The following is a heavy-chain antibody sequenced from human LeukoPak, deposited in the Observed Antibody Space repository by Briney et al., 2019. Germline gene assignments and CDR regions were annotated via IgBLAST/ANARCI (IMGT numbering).Heavy chain of an antibody. V-gene: IGHV3-23*01. D-gene: IGHD3-10*01. Sequence: GGSLRLSCAASGFTFSDYILDWVRQAPGKGLEWVSAISGSGGSTYYADSVKGRFTISRDNSKNTLYLQMNSLRAEDTAVYYCAKDWNYYGSGSYLWGQGTLVTVSS. CDR3: AKDWNYYGSGSYL. CDR1: GFTFSDYI. J-gene: IGHJ4*02. CDR2: ISGSGGST.